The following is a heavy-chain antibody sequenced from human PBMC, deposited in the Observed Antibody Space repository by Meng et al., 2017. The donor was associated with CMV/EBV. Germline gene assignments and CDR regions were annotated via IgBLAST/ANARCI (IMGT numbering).Heavy chain of an antibody. J-gene: IGHJ6*02. D-gene: IGHD2-2*02. V-gene: IGHV1-8*03. Sequence: ASVKVSCKASGYTSTSYDINWVRQATGQGLEWMGWMNPNSGNTGYAQKFQGRVTITRNTSISTAYMELSSLRSEDTAVYYCARGYCSSTSCYTRYYYGMDVWGQGTTVTVSS. CDR2: MNPNSGNT. CDR3: ARGYCSSTSCYTRYYYGMDV. CDR1: GYTSTSYD.